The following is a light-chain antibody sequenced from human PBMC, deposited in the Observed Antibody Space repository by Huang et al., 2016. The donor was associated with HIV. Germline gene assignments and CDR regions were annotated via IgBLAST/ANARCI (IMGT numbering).Light chain of an antibody. CDR3: QQYNNWPFT. CDR1: QSISSK. J-gene: IGKJ3*01. V-gene: IGKV3-15*01. CDR2: GAS. Sequence: ERVMTQSPVTLSVSPGERATFSCRASQSISSKLAWYQQKPGQAPRLRIYGASTRATGIPARFSGSGSGTEFTLTISSLQSEDFAVYYCQQYNNWPFTFGPGTRVDIK.